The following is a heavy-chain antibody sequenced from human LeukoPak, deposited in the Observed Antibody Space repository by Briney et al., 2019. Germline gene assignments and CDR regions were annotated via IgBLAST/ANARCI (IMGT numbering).Heavy chain of an antibody. J-gene: IGHJ6*03. D-gene: IGHD6-19*01. CDR3: AKDIRSTPPVAGTYMDV. CDR1: GFTFSDYY. Sequence: PGGSLRLSCAASGFTFSDYYMSWIRQAPGKGLEWVSYISSGGSTIYYADSVKGRFTISRDNSKNSLYLQMNSLRAEDTALYYCAKDIRSTPPVAGTYMDVWGKGTTVTVSS. V-gene: IGHV3-11*01. CDR2: ISSGGSTI.